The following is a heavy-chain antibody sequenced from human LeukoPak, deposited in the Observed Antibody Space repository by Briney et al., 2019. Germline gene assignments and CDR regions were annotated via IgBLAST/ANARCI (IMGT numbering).Heavy chain of an antibody. CDR1: GFTFSSYA. CDR2: ISYDGSNK. D-gene: IGHD3-10*01. V-gene: IGHV3-30-3*01. Sequence: PGRSLRLSCAASGFTFSSYAMHWVRQAPGKGLEWVAVISYDGSNKYYADSVKGRFTISRDNSKNTLYLQMNSLRAEDTAVYYCARGPRYYYGSGSYGFGMDVWGQGTTVTVSS. J-gene: IGHJ6*02. CDR3: ARGPRYYYGSGSYGFGMDV.